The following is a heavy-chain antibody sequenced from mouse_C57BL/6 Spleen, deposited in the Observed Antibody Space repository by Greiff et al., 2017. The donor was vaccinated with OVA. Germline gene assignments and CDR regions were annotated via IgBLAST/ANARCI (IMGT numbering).Heavy chain of an antibody. CDR1: GYTFTEYT. D-gene: IGHD1-1*01. J-gene: IGHJ4*01. Sequence: QVQLKESGAELVKPGASVKLSCKASGYTFTEYTIHWVKQRSGQGLEWIGWFYPGSGSIKYNEKFKDKATLTADKSSSTVYMELSRLTSEDSAVYFCARHEDHTPLSVVAGDAMDYWGQGTSVTVSS. CDR3: ARHEDHTPLSVVAGDAMDY. V-gene: IGHV1-62-2*01. CDR2: FYPGSGSI.